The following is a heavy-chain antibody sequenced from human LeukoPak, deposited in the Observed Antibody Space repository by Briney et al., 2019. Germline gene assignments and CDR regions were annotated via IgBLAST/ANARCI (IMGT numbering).Heavy chain of an antibody. CDR2: INSDGSST. V-gene: IGHV3-74*01. J-gene: IGHJ4*02. CDR3: ARARGTGGGFDY. Sequence: GGSLRLSCAASGFTFSSYWMHWVRQAPGKGLVWVSRINSDGSSTSYADSVKGRFTISRDNAKNSLYLQMNSLRAEDTAVYYCARARGTGGGFDYWGQGTLVTVSS. CDR1: GFTFSSYW. D-gene: IGHD1-14*01.